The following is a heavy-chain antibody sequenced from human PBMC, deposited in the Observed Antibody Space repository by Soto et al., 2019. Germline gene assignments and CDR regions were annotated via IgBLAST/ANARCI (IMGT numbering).Heavy chain of an antibody. Sequence: GGSLRLSCASSGFTFSSYAMSWVRQAPGKGLEWVSAISGSGGSTYYADSVKGRFTISRDNSKNTLYLQMNSLRAEDTAVYYCAKDSADSSSWFVRDYYYGMDVWGQGTTVTVSS. J-gene: IGHJ6*02. CDR1: GFTFSSYA. CDR3: AKDSADSSSWFVRDYYYGMDV. V-gene: IGHV3-23*01. CDR2: ISGSGGST. D-gene: IGHD6-13*01.